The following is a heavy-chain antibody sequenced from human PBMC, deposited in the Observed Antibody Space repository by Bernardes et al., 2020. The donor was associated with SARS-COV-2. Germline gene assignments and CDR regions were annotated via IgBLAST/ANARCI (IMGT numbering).Heavy chain of an antibody. V-gene: IGHV1-24*01. J-gene: IGHJ6*02. Sequence: ASVKVSCKVSGYTLTELSMHWVRQAPGKGLEWMGGFDPEDGETIYAQKFQGRVTMTEDTSTDTAYMELSSLRSEDTAVYYCATGFSIVGAPSHYYYYYYGMDGWGQGTTVTVSS. CDR1: GYTLTELS. CDR2: FDPEDGET. CDR3: ATGFSIVGAPSHYYYYYYGMDG. D-gene: IGHD1-26*01.